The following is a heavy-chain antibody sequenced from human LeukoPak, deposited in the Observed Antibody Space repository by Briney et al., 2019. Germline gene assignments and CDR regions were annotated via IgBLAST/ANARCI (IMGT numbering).Heavy chain of an antibody. Sequence: GGSLRLSCAASGFTVSSNYMTWVRQAPGKGLEWVSVIFGGGSTYYADSVKGRFTISRDNSKNTLFLQMNSLRVEDTAVYYCARARSGWYMDYWGQGTLVTVSS. CDR3: ARARSGWYMDY. D-gene: IGHD6-19*01. CDR1: GFTVSSNY. CDR2: IFGGGST. J-gene: IGHJ4*02. V-gene: IGHV3-66*01.